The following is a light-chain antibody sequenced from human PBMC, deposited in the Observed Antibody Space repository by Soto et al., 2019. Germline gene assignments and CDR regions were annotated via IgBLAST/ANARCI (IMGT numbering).Light chain of an antibody. CDR1: QSVLYSSNNKNY. Sequence: DIVMTQSPDSLAVSLGERATINCKSSQSVLYSSNNKNYLAWYQQKPGQPPKLLIYWASTRESGVPDRFSGSGSGTDFTLTISNLQAEDVAVYYCQQYCSTPLTFGGGTKVEIK. CDR2: WAS. V-gene: IGKV4-1*01. CDR3: QQYCSTPLT. J-gene: IGKJ4*01.